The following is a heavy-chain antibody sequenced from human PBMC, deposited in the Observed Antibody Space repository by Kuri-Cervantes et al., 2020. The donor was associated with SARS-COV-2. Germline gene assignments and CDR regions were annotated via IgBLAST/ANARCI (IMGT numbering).Heavy chain of an antibody. CDR3: ASLSIVGATSADY. V-gene: IGHV1-2*02. CDR2: INPDTGYT. D-gene: IGHD1-26*01. J-gene: IGHJ4*02. Sequence: ASVKVSCKASGYTFTDYYLHWVRQAPGQGLEWVGWINPDTGYTNYAQKFQGRVTMTRDTSISTAYMELSRLRSDDTAVYYCASLSIVGATSADYWGQGTLVTVSS. CDR1: GYTFTDYY.